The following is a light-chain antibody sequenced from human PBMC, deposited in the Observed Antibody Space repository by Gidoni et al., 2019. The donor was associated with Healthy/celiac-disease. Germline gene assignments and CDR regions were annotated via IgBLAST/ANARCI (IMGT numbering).Light chain of an antibody. V-gene: IGKV3-11*01. Sequence: EIVLTQSPATLSLSPGERATLSCRASQSVSTYLAWYQQKPGPAPRLLIYDASNRATGIPARCSGSGSGTDFTLTISSLEPEDFAVYYCQQRSNWPPSITFGQGTRLEIK. CDR2: DAS. CDR1: QSVSTY. J-gene: IGKJ5*01. CDR3: QQRSNWPPSIT.